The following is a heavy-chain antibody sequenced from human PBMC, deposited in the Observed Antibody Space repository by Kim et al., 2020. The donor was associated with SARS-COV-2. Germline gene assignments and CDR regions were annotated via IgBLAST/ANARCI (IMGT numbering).Heavy chain of an antibody. CDR3: ARAGTPQTLVPRDFDY. CDR1: GGSISSSSYY. J-gene: IGHJ4*02. CDR2: IYYSGST. Sequence: SETLSLTCTVSGGSISSSSYYWGWIRQPPGKGLEWIGSIYYSGSTYYNPSLKSRVTRSVDTSKNQFSLKLSSVTAADTAVYYCARAGTPQTLVPRDFDYWGQGTLVTVSS. D-gene: IGHD6-13*01. V-gene: IGHV4-39*01.